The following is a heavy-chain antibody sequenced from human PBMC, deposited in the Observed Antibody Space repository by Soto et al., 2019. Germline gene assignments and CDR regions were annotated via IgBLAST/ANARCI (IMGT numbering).Heavy chain of an antibody. Sequence: ASVKVSCKASGYTFTSYDINWVRQATGQGLEWMGWMNPNSGNTGYAQKFQGRVTMTRNTSISTAYMELSSLRSEDTAVYYCAIVGYGDYSGGPNYYYMDVWGKGTTVTVSS. J-gene: IGHJ6*03. CDR1: GYTFTSYD. CDR2: MNPNSGNT. CDR3: AIVGYGDYSGGPNYYYMDV. V-gene: IGHV1-8*01. D-gene: IGHD4-17*01.